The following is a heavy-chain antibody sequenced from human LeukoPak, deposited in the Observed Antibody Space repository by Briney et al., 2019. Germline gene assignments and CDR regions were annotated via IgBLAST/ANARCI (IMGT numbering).Heavy chain of an antibody. CDR1: GFTFSSYS. J-gene: IGHJ4*02. V-gene: IGHV3-21*01. CDR2: ISSSSSYI. D-gene: IGHD2-15*01. CDR3: ARLRGYCSGGSCYVDY. Sequence: GGSLRLSCAASGFTFSSYSMNWVRQAPGKVLEWVSSISSSSSYIYYADSVKGRFTISRDNAKNSLYLQMNSLRAEDTAVYYCARLRGYCSGGSCYVDYWGRGTLVTVSS.